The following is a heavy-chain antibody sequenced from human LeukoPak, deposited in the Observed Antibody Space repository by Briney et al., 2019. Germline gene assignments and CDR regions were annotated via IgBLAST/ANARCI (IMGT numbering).Heavy chain of an antibody. CDR3: ARQAAAAGTWFDP. V-gene: IGHV5-51*01. J-gene: IGHJ5*02. CDR1: GYSFTSYW. D-gene: IGHD6-13*01. Sequence: GESLQISCQGSGYSFTSYWIGWVRQMPGKGLEWMGIIYPGDSDTRYSPSFQGQVTISADKSISTAYLQWSSLKASDTAMYYCARQAAAAGTWFDPWGQGTLVTVSS. CDR2: IYPGDSDT.